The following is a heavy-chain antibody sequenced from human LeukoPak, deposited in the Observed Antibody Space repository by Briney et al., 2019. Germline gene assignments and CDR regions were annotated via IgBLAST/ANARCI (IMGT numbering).Heavy chain of an antibody. CDR1: GGSFSGYY. CDR2: INHSGST. CDR3: ARVGSGSFDY. D-gene: IGHD6-19*01. J-gene: IGHJ4*02. V-gene: IGHV4-34*01. Sequence: PSETLSLTCAVYGGSFSGYYWSWIRQPPGKGLEWIGEINHSGSTNYNPSLKSRVTISVDTSKNQFSLKLNSVTAADTAVYYCARVGSGSFDYWGQGTLVTVSS.